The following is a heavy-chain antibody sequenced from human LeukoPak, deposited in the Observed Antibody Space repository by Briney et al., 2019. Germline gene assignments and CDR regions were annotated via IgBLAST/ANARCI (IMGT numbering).Heavy chain of an antibody. CDR1: GFTFSSYS. J-gene: IGHJ4*02. CDR2: ISSSSSTI. V-gene: IGHV3-48*01. CDR3: ARGVVVGATSALGH. D-gene: IGHD1-26*01. Sequence: GGSLRLSCAASGFTFSSYSMNWVRQAPGKGLEWVSYISSSSSTIYYADSVKGRFTISRDNAKNSLYLQMNSLRSEDTAVYYCARGVVVGATSALGHWGQGTLVTVSS.